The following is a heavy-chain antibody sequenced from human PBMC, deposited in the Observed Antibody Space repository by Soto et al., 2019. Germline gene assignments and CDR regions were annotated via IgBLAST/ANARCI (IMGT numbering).Heavy chain of an antibody. D-gene: IGHD6-19*01. Sequence: NLGGSLRLSCAASGFTFSSYSMNWVRQAPGKGLEWVSSISSSSSYIYYADSVKGRFTISRDNAKNSLYLQMNSLRAEDTAVYYCARDLDVAVAFSGPFRSTLRRSHYGMDVWGQGTTVTVSS. J-gene: IGHJ6*02. V-gene: IGHV3-21*01. CDR1: GFTFSSYS. CDR3: ARDLDVAVAFSGPFRSTLRRSHYGMDV. CDR2: ISSSSSYI.